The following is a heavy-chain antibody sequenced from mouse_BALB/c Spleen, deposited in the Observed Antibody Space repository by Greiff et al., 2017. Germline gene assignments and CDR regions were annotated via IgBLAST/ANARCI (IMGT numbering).Heavy chain of an antibody. J-gene: IGHJ3*01. Sequence: VQLQQSRPELVKPGASVKISCKASGYSFTGYYMHWVKQSHGKSLEWIARIYPGTGSTYYNEKFKGTATLTADKSSSTAYMQLSSLKSEDSAVYFCAREGERSFPAWFAYWGQGTLVTVSA. CDR2: YPGTGSTY. CDR1: YSFTGYYM. V-gene: IGHV1-83*01. D-gene: IGHD6-1*01. CDR3: REGERSFPAWFAY.